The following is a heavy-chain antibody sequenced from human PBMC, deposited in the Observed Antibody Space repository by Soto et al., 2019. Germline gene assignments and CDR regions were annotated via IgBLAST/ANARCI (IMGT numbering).Heavy chain of an antibody. D-gene: IGHD3-16*01. CDR3: ARDWNYVRGYNMDV. J-gene: IGHJ6*02. CDR2: IYYSGTN. V-gene: IGHV4-30-4*01. CDR1: GDSISSGDYY. Sequence: QVQLQESGPGLVKPTQTLSLTSTVSGDSISSGDYYWTWIRNPPGKGLEWIGYIYYSGTNYYNPSLKSRVTISVDTSNNQFSLKLSSVTAADTAVYYCARDWNYVRGYNMDVWGQGTTVIVSS.